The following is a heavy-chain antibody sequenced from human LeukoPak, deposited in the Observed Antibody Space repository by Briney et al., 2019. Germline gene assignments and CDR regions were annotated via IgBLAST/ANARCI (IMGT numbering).Heavy chain of an antibody. D-gene: IGHD1-26*01. V-gene: IGHV3-7*01. Sequence: PGGSLRLSCAASGFTFSRYWMIWVRQAPGKGLEWVANINQDGSEKYYADSVKGRFTISRDKAKNSLHLQMNSLRVEDTAVYYCARASPGSSDLYYFDYWGQGTMVTVSP. CDR3: ARASPGSSDLYYFDY. CDR2: INQDGSEK. CDR1: GFTFSRYW. J-gene: IGHJ4*02.